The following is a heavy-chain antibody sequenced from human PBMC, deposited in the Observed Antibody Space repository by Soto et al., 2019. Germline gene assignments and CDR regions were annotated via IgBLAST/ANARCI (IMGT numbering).Heavy chain of an antibody. D-gene: IGHD6-13*01. CDR1: GGSISSSSYY. J-gene: IGHJ5*02. CDR3: ARRIAAAPHWFDP. CDR2: IYYSGST. V-gene: IGHV4-39*01. Sequence: NPSETLSLTCTVSGGSISSSSYYWGWIRQPPGKGLEWIGSIYYSGSTYYNPSLKSRVTISVDTSKNQFSLKLSSVTAADTAVYYCARRIAAAPHWFDPWGQGTLVTVSS.